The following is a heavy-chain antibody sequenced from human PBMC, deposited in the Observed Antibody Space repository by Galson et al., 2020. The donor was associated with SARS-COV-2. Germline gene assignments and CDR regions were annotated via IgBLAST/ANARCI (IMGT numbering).Heavy chain of an antibody. CDR3: ATASPIAAAGTGWFDP. J-gene: IGHJ5*02. Sequence: ASVKVSCKVSGYTLTELSMHWLRQAPGKGLEWMGGFDPEDGETIYAQKFQGRVTMTEDTSTDTAYMELSSLRSEDTAVYYCATASPIAAAGTGWFDPWGQGTLVTVSS. D-gene: IGHD6-13*01. V-gene: IGHV1-24*01. CDR2: FDPEDGET. CDR1: GYTLTELS.